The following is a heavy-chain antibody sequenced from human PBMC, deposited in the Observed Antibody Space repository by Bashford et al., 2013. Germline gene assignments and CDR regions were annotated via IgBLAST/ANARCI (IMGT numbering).Heavy chain of an antibody. Sequence: SETLSLTCTVSGGSINSGGYYWSWIRQHPGKGLEWIGYIYYSGSTYYNPSLKSRVTISVDTSKNQFSLRLSSVTAADTAVYYCARDYGVATTFFYWGQGTPVTVSS. J-gene: IGHJ4*02. CDR2: IYYSGST. CDR1: GGSINSGGYY. D-gene: IGHD5-12*01. V-gene: IGHV4-31*03. CDR3: ARDYGVATTFFY.